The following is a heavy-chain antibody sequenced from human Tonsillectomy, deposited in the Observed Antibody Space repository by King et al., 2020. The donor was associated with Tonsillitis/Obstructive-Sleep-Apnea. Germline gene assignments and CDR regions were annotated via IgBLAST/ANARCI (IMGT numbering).Heavy chain of an antibody. CDR3: TADTYARTRQAFDY. V-gene: IGHV3-15*02. D-gene: IGHD2-2*01. Sequence: VQLVESGGTLVKPGGSLRLSCAASGFSFSITWMNWVRQAPGKGMEWVGRLKSENNGGTTDYAAPVKGRFTISRDDSKNTLYLQMNSLKTEDTAVYYCTADTYARTRQAFDYWGQGTLVTVSS. CDR2: LKSENNGGTT. J-gene: IGHJ4*02. CDR1: GFSFSITW.